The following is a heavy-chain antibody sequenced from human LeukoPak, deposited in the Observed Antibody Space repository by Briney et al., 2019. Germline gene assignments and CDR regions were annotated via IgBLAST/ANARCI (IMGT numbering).Heavy chain of an antibody. Sequence: GGSLRLSCAASGFTFSSYDIHWVRQATGKGLEWVSGIGTAGEIYYPGSVKGRFTISRENAKNSLYLQMNSLRAGDTAVYYCARVGNSGYGNLDYWGQGTLVTVSS. CDR1: GFTFSSYD. V-gene: IGHV3-13*01. J-gene: IGHJ4*02. CDR2: IGTAGEI. CDR3: ARVGNSGYGNLDY. D-gene: IGHD5-12*01.